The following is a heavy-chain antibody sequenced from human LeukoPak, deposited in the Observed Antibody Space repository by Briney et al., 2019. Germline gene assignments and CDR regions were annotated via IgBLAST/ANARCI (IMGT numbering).Heavy chain of an antibody. J-gene: IGHJ4*02. D-gene: IGHD4-23*01. CDR1: GYSIISPFY. V-gene: IGHV4-38-2*02. Sequence: SETLSVTCTASGYSIISPFYWGWIRQSPGKGLEWIGNIYHSGSTYSNPSLRSRVTISVDTSKNQFSLKLNSVTAADTAVYYCARVSDDEYGGNSGANYFESWGQGTLVTVSS. CDR2: IYHSGST. CDR3: ARVSDDEYGGNSGANYFES.